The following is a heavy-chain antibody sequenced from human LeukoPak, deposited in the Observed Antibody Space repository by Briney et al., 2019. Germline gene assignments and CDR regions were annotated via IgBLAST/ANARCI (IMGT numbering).Heavy chain of an antibody. CDR2: IYTSGST. CDR1: GGSISSSSYY. V-gene: IGHV4-61*02. J-gene: IGHJ5*02. Sequence: SETLSLTCTVSGGSISSSSYYWSWIRQPAGKGLEWIGRIYTSGSTNYNPSLKSRVTMSVDTSKNQFSLKLSSVTAADTAVYYCARDPSYSSSWNWFDPWGQGTLVTVSS. D-gene: IGHD6-13*01. CDR3: ARDPSYSSSWNWFDP.